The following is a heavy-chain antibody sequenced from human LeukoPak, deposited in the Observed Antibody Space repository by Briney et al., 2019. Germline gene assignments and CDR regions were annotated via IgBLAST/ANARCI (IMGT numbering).Heavy chain of an antibody. V-gene: IGHV3-7*01. CDR2: INQDGSDK. CDR1: GFTLSNYW. J-gene: IGHJ6*02. D-gene: IGHD3-10*01. CDR3: AWYGVTHGLDV. Sequence: GGSLRLSCAASGFTLSNYWMSWVRQAPGKGLEWVANINQDGSDKYYVDSVMGRFTISKDNAKNSVYLQMNSLRPEDTAIYYCAWYGVTHGLDVWGQGTTVTVSS.